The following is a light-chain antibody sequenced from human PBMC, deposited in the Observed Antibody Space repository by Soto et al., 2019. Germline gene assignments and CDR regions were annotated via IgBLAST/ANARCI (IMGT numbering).Light chain of an antibody. CDR3: QLYGISPWT. CDR2: GVS. J-gene: IGKJ1*01. V-gene: IGKV3-20*01. Sequence: EIGGKQSPATLAVSEGERATLSCRASQSVSSTYLAWYQQKPGQAPRLVIYGVSSRATGIPDRFSGSGSGTDFTLTISRLEPEDLAVYYCQLYGISPWTFAQGTRLDIK. CDR1: QSVSSTY.